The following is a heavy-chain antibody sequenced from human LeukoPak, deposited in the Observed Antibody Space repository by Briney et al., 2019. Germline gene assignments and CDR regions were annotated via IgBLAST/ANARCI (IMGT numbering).Heavy chain of an antibody. CDR2: FGSAGDT. V-gene: IGHV3-13*01. Sequence: GGSLRLSCATSGFPFAAYDMHWVRQAPGKGLEWVSAFGSAGDTYYPGAVKGRFTISRDYAKNSLYLQMNNLRAGYTAVYFCVRGALPGDNWYFDLWGRGTLVTVSS. CDR3: VRGALPGDNWYFDL. J-gene: IGHJ2*01. CDR1: GFPFAAYD.